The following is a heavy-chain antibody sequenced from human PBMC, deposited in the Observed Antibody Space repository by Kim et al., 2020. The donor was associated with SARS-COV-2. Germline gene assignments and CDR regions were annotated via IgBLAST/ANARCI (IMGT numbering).Heavy chain of an antibody. D-gene: IGHD1-26*01. J-gene: IGHJ4*02. CDR2: IKRDGSEK. CDR3: TRDITMMIYQFESSGILDY. V-gene: IGHV3-7*01. Sequence: GGSLRLSCAASGFTFSYYWMSWVRQAPGKGLEWVANIKRDGSEKYYVDSVKGRFTISRDNARKSLYLQMNSLRAEDTAVYYCTRDITMMIYQFESSGILDYWGQGTLVTVSS. CDR1: GFTFSYYW.